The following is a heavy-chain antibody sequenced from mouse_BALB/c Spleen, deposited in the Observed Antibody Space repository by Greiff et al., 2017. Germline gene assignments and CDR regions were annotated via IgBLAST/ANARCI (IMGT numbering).Heavy chain of an antibody. V-gene: IGHV2-9*02. CDR1: GFSLTSYG. CDR2: IWAGGST. CDR3: ARSYYGSSPNYYAMDY. D-gene: IGHD1-1*01. J-gene: IGHJ4*01. Sequence: VMLVESGPGLVAPSQSLSITCTVSGFSLTSYGVHWVRQPPGKGLEWLGVIWAGGSTNYNSALMSRLSISKDNSKSQVFLKMNSLQTDDTAMYYCARSYYGSSPNYYAMDYWGQGTSVTVSS.